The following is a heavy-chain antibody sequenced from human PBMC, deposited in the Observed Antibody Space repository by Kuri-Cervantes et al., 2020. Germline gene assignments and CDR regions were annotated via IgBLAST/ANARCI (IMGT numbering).Heavy chain of an antibody. J-gene: IGHJ4*02. CDR2: INHSGIT. CDR3: ARCCYYDSSSGL. Sequence: SQTLSLTCAVYGGSFSGYYWSWIRQPPGKGLEWIGEINHSGITNYNSPLKSRVTISVDTSKNQFSLKLSSVTAADTAVYYCARCCYYDSSSGLWGQGTLVTVSS. D-gene: IGHD3-22*01. V-gene: IGHV4-34*01. CDR1: GGSFSGYY.